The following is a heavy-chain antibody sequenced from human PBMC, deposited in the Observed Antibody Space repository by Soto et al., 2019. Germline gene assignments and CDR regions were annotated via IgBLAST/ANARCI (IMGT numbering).Heavy chain of an antibody. D-gene: IGHD6-19*01. Sequence: SETLAPTCAVSGGSLSSSNWWSWVRQPPGKGLEWIGEIYHSGTTNYNPSLKSRVTISVDKSKNQFALKLSSVTAADTGVYYCARDSAYSSGLDYWGQGTPVNVAS. CDR1: GGSLSSSNW. V-gene: IGHV4-4*02. J-gene: IGHJ4*02. CDR2: IYHSGTT. CDR3: ARDSAYSSGLDY.